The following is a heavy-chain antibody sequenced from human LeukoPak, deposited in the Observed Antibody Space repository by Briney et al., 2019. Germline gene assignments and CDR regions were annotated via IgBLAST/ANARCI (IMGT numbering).Heavy chain of an antibody. J-gene: IGHJ4*02. V-gene: IGHV4-34*01. CDR1: GGSFSGYY. CDR2: INHSGST. CDR3: ARGWVVVAAIDY. Sequence: SETLSLTCAVYGGSFSGYYWSWIRQPLGKGLEWIGEINHSGSTNYNPSLRSRVTISVDTSKNQFSLKLSSVTAADTAVYYCARGWVVVAAIDYWGQGTLVTVSS. D-gene: IGHD2-15*01.